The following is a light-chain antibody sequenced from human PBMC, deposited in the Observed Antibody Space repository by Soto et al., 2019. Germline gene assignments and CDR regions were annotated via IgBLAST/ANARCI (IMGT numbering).Light chain of an antibody. CDR3: HQYNNWPPIT. CDR1: QSIRSD. CDR2: GAS. Sequence: EIVMTQSPASLSVSPGERATLSCRASQSIRSDLAWYQHKPGQAPRLLMYGASTRATGTPARFSGSGSGTEFTLTISSLQSEDFAVYFCHQYNNWPPITFGQGTRLEI. J-gene: IGKJ5*01. V-gene: IGKV3-15*01.